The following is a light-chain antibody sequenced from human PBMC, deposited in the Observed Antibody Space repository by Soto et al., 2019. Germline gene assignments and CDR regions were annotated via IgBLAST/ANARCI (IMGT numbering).Light chain of an antibody. Sequence: EIVLTPSPATLSVSPGERATLSCRASQSVSGDLAWYHHKPGQAPRLLIYDASTRERDTPARFAGSGAGTEFTLTISSLQSEDFAVYFCQQYNNWPITFGQGTRLEIK. CDR1: QSVSGD. J-gene: IGKJ5*01. CDR3: QQYNNWPIT. V-gene: IGKV3-15*01. CDR2: DAS.